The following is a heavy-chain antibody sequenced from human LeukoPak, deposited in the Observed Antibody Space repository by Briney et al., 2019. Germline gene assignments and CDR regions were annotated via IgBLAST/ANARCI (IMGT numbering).Heavy chain of an antibody. CDR1: GGSISSYY. V-gene: IGHV4-59*08. J-gene: IGHJ3*02. D-gene: IGHD3-3*01. CDR3: ARQVLSGPGGDAFDI. CDR2: IYTSGST. Sequence: SETLSLTCTVSGGSISSYYWSWIRQPPGKGLEWIGRIYTSGSTNYNPSLKSRVTISVDTSKNQFSLKLSSVTAADTAVYYCARQVLSGPGGDAFDIWGQGTMVTVSS.